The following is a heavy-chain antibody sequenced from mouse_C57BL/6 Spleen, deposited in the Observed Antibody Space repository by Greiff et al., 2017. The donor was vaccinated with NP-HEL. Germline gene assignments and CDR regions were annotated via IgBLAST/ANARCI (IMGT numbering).Heavy chain of an antibody. CDR2: IHPSDSDT. CDR3: AIIIYGGYENYAMDY. D-gene: IGHD2-3*01. V-gene: IGHV1-74*01. Sequence: QVQLQQPGAELVKPGASVKVSCKASGYTFTSYWMHWVKQRPGQGLEWIGRIHPSDSDTNYNQKFKGKATLTVEKSSSTAYMQLSSLTSEDSAVYYCAIIIYGGYENYAMDYWGQGTSVTVSS. CDR1: GYTFTSYW. J-gene: IGHJ4*01.